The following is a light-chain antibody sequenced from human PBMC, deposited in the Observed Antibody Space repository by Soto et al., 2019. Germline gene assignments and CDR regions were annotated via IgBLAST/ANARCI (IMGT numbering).Light chain of an antibody. CDR2: TAS. V-gene: IGKV1-8*01. Sequence: AIRMTQSPSSFSASTGDRVTITCRASQGISSYLAWYQQKQGKATKLLIYTASTLQSGVPSRFSGSGSGTDFPLTIICLQSEDVSTYYCQQYYNYPLSCGGGTKVEIK. CDR1: QGISSY. J-gene: IGKJ4*02. CDR3: QQYYNYPLS.